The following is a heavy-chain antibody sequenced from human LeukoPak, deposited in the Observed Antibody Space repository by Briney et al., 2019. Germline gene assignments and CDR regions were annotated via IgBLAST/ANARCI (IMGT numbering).Heavy chain of an antibody. Sequence: ASVTVSFTASGYTFTNYGISWVRQAPGQGLEWMGWIRVNNGNTKFAQKVQDRGTMTTDTSTSTAYMDLRSLRSDDTAVYYCGRAVGSTPYFYYGMDVWGQGTTVTVSS. CDR2: IRVNNGNT. CDR1: GYTFTNYG. J-gene: IGHJ6*02. D-gene: IGHD1-26*01. V-gene: IGHV1-18*01. CDR3: GRAVGSTPYFYYGMDV.